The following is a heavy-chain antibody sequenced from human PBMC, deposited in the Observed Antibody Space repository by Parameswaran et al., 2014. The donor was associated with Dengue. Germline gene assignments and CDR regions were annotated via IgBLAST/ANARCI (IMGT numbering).Heavy chain of an antibody. CDR3: AKETYSRSNYGYGFDY. V-gene: IGHV3-30*18. CDR2: ISYDGSDK. Sequence: ASGFIFSTYAMHWVRQAPGKGLEWVAAISYDGSDKYYADSVKGRFTISRDKSKNTLSLQMTSLRAEDTAVYYCAKETYSRSNYGYGFDYWGQGTLVTVSS. J-gene: IGHJ4*02. CDR1: GFIFSTYA. D-gene: IGHD5-18*01.